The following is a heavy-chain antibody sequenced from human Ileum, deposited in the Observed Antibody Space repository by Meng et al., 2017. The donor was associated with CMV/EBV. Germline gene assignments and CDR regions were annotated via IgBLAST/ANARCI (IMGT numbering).Heavy chain of an antibody. J-gene: IGHJ5*01. CDR1: GLSFRSYG. CDR2: IDQDGRVK. Sequence: GGSLRLSCAASGLSFRSYGMSWARQAPGKGLEWVGNIDQDGRVKFYGDSVKGRFTISRDNAKNSLYLQMDSLRVEDTAIYYCARSAAAPGDSWGQGTLVTVSS. V-gene: IGHV3-7*01. D-gene: IGHD2-15*01. CDR3: ARSAAAPGDS.